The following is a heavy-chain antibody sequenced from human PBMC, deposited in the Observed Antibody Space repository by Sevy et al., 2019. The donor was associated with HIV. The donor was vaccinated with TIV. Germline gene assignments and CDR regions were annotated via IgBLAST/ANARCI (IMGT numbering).Heavy chain of an antibody. V-gene: IGHV3-30-3*01. J-gene: IGHJ4*02. CDR1: GFTFSSYA. Sequence: GGSLRLSCAASGFTFSSYALHWVHQAPGKGLEWVAVISYDDGSNRNYADSVKGRFTISRDNSKNTVYLQMNSLRPEETAVYYCARDSGYCGGDCYGPGGYWGQGTLVTVSS. CDR2: ISYDDGSNR. D-gene: IGHD2-21*02. CDR3: ARDSGYCGGDCYGPGGY.